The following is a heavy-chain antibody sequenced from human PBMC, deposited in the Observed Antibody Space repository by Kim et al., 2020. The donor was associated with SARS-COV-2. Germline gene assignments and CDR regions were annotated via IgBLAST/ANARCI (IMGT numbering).Heavy chain of an antibody. Sequence: GGSLRLSCAASGFSFSSYGMNWVRQAPGKGLEWISYISSSSSPIYYAEFVKGRFTISRDNAKNSLYMQMNSLRAEDTAVYYCVGDGYCTSTRCSEYFQRWGQGTLVTVSS. CDR2: ISSSSSPI. V-gene: IGHV3-48*04. CDR1: GFSFSSYG. CDR3: VGDGYCTSTRCSEYFQR. J-gene: IGHJ1*01. D-gene: IGHD2-2*01.